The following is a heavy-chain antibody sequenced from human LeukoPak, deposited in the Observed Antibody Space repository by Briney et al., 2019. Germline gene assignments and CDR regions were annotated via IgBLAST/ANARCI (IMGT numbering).Heavy chain of an antibody. J-gene: IGHJ6*02. Sequence: GGSLRLSCAASGFTFDDYGMSWVRQAPGKGLEWVSGINWNGGSTGYADSVKGRFTISRDNAKNSLYLQMNSLRAEDTALYYCARDPPVATVTNYYGMDVWGQGTTATVSS. CDR3: ARDPPVATVTNYYGMDV. D-gene: IGHD5-12*01. CDR2: INWNGGST. CDR1: GFTFDDYG. V-gene: IGHV3-20*04.